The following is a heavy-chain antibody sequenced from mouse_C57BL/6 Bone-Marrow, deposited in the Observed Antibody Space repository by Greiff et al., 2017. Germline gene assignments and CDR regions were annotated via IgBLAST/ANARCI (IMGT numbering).Heavy chain of an antibody. CDR3: ARRRYYYCCFDY. V-gene: IGHV1-4*01. J-gene: IGHJ2*01. CDR2: INPSSGYT. Sequence: VKLQQSGAELARPGASVKMSCKASGYTFTSSTMHWVKKRPGQGLEWIGYINPSSGYTKYNQKFKDKATLTADNSSSTAYMQLSSLTSEDAAFYYCARRRYYYCCFDYWGQGTTLTVSS. CDR1: GYTFTSST. D-gene: IGHD1-1*01.